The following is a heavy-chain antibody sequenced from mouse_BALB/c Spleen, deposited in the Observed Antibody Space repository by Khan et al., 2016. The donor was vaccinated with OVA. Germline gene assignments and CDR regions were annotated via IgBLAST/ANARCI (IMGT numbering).Heavy chain of an antibody. J-gene: IGHJ4*01. CDR2: ITYSGNI. V-gene: IGHV3-8*02. CDR3: ARSYGSWAMDY. CDR1: GDSITSGF. Sequence: EVQLQESGPSLVKPSQTLSLSCSVTGDSITSGFWNWIRKFPGHKFEYLGYITYSGNIYYNPSLKSRISITRDTSKSQYYLQLNSVTTEDTATYYCARSYGSWAMDYWGQGTSVTVSS. D-gene: IGHD1-1*01.